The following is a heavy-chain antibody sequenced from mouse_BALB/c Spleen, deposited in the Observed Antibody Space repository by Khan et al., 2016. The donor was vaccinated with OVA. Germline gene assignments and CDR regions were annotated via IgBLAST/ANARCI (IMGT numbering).Heavy chain of an antibody. Sequence: VKLLESGAELARPGASVKMSYKASGYTFTSYTIHWIKKRPGQGLEWIGYINPSNGYTNYNQKFEDKATLTTDKSSTTAYQQLSSLTSDDSAVYNCVRDGAYHRNDGWFAYWGQGTLVTVSA. D-gene: IGHD2-14*01. V-gene: IGHV1-4*01. CDR3: VRDGAYHRNDGWFAY. CDR1: GYTFTSYT. CDR2: INPSNGYT. J-gene: IGHJ3*01.